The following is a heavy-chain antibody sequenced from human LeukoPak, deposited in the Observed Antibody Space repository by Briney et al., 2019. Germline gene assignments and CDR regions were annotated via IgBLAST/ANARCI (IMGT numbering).Heavy chain of an antibody. J-gene: IGHJ4*02. Sequence: GRSLRLSCVASGFSLRGYAMHWVRQAPGKGGLEWVTMISYDGRDQYYADSVKGRFTISRDDSKNTLFLQMNSLRVEDTAMYHCARIGLGVSFGSGFDYWGREPWSPSPQ. CDR2: ISYDGRDQ. D-gene: IGHD3-10*01. V-gene: IGHV3-30-3*01. CDR3: ARIGLGVSFGSGFDY. CDR1: GFSLRGYA.